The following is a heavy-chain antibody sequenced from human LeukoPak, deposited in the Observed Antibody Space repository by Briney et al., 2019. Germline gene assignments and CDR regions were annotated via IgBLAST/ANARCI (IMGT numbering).Heavy chain of an antibody. CDR3: ARGQYYDFWSGYYCYFDY. J-gene: IGHJ4*02. Sequence: PSETLSLTCAVYGGSFSGYYWSWIRQPPGKGLEWIGEINHSGSTNYNPSLKSRVTISVDTSKNQFSLKLSSVTAADTAVYYCARGQYYDFWSGYYCYFDYWGQGTLVTVSS. D-gene: IGHD3-3*01. V-gene: IGHV4-34*01. CDR2: INHSGST. CDR1: GGSFSGYY.